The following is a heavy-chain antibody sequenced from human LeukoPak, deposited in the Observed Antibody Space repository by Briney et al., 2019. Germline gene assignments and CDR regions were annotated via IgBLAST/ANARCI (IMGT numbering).Heavy chain of an antibody. D-gene: IGHD6-19*01. CDR2: MSANNVDR. J-gene: IGHJ6*02. CDR3: ARGITVAGTPRGGMDV. Sequence: ATVKVSCKASGYTFSSYGISWVRQAPGQGLEWMGWMSANNVDRRYAQRVQDRLTMTADISASTAYMELRSLRSEDTAVYYCARGITVAGTPRGGMDVWGQGTTVTVSS. V-gene: IGHV1-18*01. CDR1: GYTFSSYG.